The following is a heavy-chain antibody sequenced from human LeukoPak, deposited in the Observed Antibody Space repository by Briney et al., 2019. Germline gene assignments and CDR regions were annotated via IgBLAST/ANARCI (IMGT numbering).Heavy chain of an antibody. Sequence: PGGSLRLSCAASGFTFSSYAMSWVRQTPGKGLEWVSAISGSGGSTYYADSVKGRFTISRDNSKNTLYLQMNSLRAEDTAVYYCAKEKVYYDSSGYYHNYFDYWGQETLVTVSS. CDR3: AKEKVYYDSSGYYHNYFDY. V-gene: IGHV3-23*01. J-gene: IGHJ4*02. CDR1: GFTFSSYA. D-gene: IGHD3-22*01. CDR2: ISGSGGST.